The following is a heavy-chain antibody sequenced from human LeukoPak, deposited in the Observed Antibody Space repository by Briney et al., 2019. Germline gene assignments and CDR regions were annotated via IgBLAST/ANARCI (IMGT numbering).Heavy chain of an antibody. J-gene: IGHJ4*02. V-gene: IGHV3-48*01. CDR3: ARAGEWELLFY. D-gene: IGHD1-26*01. CDR2: ISSSSSTI. Sequence: PGGSLRLSCAASGFTFSSYSMNWVRQAPGKGLEWVSYISSSSSTIYYADSVKGRFTISRDNAKNSLYLQMNSLRAEDTAVYFCARAGEWELLFYWGQGTLVTVSS. CDR1: GFTFSSYS.